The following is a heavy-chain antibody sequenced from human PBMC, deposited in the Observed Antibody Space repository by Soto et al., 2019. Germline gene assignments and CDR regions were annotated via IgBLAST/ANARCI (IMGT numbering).Heavy chain of an antibody. Sequence: ASVKVSCKASGYTFTSYGISWVRQAPGQGLEWMGWISAYNGNTNYAQKLQGRVTMTTDTSTSTAYMELRILRSDDTAVYYCARVDVVVVAEYAGMDVWGQGTTVTVSS. CDR1: GYTFTSYG. CDR2: ISAYNGNT. D-gene: IGHD2-15*01. CDR3: ARVDVVVVAEYAGMDV. J-gene: IGHJ6*02. V-gene: IGHV1-18*01.